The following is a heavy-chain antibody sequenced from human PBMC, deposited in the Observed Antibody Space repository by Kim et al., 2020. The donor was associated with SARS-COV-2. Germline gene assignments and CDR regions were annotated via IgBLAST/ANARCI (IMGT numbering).Heavy chain of an antibody. J-gene: IGHJ6*03. CDR2: IYYSGST. Sequence: SETLSLTCTVSGGSISSSSYYWGWIRQPPGKGLEWIGSIYYSGSTYYNPSLKSRVTISVDTSKNQFSLKLSSVTAADTAVYYCARDVVVATKYYYYYYMDVWGKGTTVTVSS. V-gene: IGHV4-39*01. CDR3: ARDVVVATKYYYYYYMDV. D-gene: IGHD2-15*01. CDR1: GGSISSSSYY.